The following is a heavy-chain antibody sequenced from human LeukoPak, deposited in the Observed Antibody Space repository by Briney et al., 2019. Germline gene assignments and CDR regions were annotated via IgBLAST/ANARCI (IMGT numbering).Heavy chain of an antibody. CDR1: GFTFSRNG. CDR3: ASGRLNYFYAMDI. V-gene: IGHV3-33*01. CDR2: IWYDGSNK. Sequence: PGGSLRLSCVASGFTFSRNGMHWVRQAPGKWLEWVAVIWYDGSNKYYADSVKGRFSISRDNSKNTLYLQMNSPRAEDTAVYYCASGRLNYFYAMDIWGQGTTVTVSS. J-gene: IGHJ6*02.